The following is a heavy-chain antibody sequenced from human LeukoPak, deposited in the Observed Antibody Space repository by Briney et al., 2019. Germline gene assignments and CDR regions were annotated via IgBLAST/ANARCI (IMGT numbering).Heavy chain of an antibody. CDR1: GYTFTSYG. CDR2: ISAYNGNT. V-gene: IGHV1-18*01. CDR3: ARVLGDADFWSGYSTPYYFDY. D-gene: IGHD3-3*01. J-gene: IGHJ4*02. Sequence: ASVKVSCKASGYTFTSYGISWVRQAPGQGLEWMGWISAYNGNTNYALKLQGRVTMTTDTSTSTAYMELRSLRSDDTAVYYCARVLGDADFWSGYSTPYYFDYWGQGTLVTVSS.